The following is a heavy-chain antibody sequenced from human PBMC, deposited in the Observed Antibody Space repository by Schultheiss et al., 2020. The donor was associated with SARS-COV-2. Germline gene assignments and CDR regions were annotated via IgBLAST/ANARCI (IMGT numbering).Heavy chain of an antibody. V-gene: IGHV3-30*04. CDR1: GFTFDDYA. CDR2: ISYDGSNK. J-gene: IGHJ6*02. Sequence: GGSLRLSCAASGFTFDDYAMHWVRQAPGKGLEWVAVISYDGSNKYYADSVKGRFTISRDNSKNTLYLQMNSLRAEDTAVYYCAKDEGANQGGWIYYYYYYGMDVWGQGTTVTVSS. D-gene: IGHD2-2*03. CDR3: AKDEGANQGGWIYYYYYYGMDV.